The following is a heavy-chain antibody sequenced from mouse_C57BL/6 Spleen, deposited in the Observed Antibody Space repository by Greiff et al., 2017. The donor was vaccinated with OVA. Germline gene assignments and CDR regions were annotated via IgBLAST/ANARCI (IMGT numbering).Heavy chain of an antibody. CDR1: GYTFTSYW. D-gene: IGHD2-5*01. CDR3: AREGYSNGYFDV. CDR2: IDPSDSET. Sequence: QVQLKQPGAELVRPGSSVKPSCKASGYTFTSYWMHWVKQRPIQGLEWIGNIDPSDSETHYNQKFKDKATLTVDKSSSTAYMQLSSLTSEDSAVYYCAREGYSNGYFDVWGTGTTVTVSS. J-gene: IGHJ1*03. V-gene: IGHV1-52*01.